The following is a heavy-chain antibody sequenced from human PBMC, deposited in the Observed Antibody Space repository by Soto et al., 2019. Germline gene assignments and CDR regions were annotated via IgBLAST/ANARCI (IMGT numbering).Heavy chain of an antibody. CDR3: ARPPCVDFWSRQLDYYYMDY. V-gene: IGHV3-11*01. Sequence: GGSVRQSVVACEVVYIGDYSSWIRQAPGKGLEWVSYISSSGSTIYYADSVKGRFTISRDDAKNSLYLQMNSLRAEDTAVYYCARPPCVDFWSRQLDYYYMDYWGKGILVSVPS. J-gene: IGHJ4*02. D-gene: IGHD3-3*01. CDR1: EVVYIGDY. CDR2: ISSSGSTI.